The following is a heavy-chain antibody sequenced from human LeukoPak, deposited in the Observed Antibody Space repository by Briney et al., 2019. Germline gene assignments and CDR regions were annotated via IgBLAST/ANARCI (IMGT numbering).Heavy chain of an antibody. CDR3: ATNYGSGSGY. J-gene: IGHJ4*02. CDR2: ISYSSSNT. V-gene: IGHV3-21*01. CDR1: RFTFSTYT. Sequence: GGSLRLSCAASRFTFSTYTRNWVRQAPGKGLEWVSSISYSSSNTYYVDSVKGRFTISRDNAKNSLYLQMNSLRAEDTAVYYCATNYGSGSGYWGQGTLVTVSS. D-gene: IGHD3-10*01.